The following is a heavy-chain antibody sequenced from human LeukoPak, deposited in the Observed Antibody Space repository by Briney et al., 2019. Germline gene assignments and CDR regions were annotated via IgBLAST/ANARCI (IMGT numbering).Heavy chain of an antibody. CDR3: ARDHGRYSYGLFDD. J-gene: IGHJ4*02. Sequence: PGRSLRLSCAASGFTFSSYAMHWVRQAPGKGLEWVAVISYDGSNKYYADSVKGRFTISRDNSKNTLYLHMSSLRPKDTAVYYCARDHGRYSYGLFDDWGQGTLVTVSS. D-gene: IGHD5-18*01. CDR1: GFTFSSYA. CDR2: ISYDGSNK. V-gene: IGHV3-30-3*01.